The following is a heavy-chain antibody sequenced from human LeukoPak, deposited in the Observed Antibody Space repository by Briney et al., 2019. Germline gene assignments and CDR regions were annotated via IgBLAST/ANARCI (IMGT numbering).Heavy chain of an antibody. J-gene: IGHJ4*02. V-gene: IGHV3-48*03. D-gene: IGHD1-20*01. Sequence: GGSLRLSCAASGFTFSSYEMNWVCQAPGKGLEWVSYINSRGNTMNYADSVKGRFTISRDNAKNSLYLQMNSLRAEDTAVYYCARDFNWTPDYWGQGTLVTVSS. CDR1: GFTFSSYE. CDR3: ARDFNWTPDY. CDR2: INSRGNTM.